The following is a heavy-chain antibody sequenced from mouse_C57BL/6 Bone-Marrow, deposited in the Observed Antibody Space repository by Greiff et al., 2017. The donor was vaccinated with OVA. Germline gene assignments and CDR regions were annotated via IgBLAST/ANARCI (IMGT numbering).Heavy chain of an antibody. V-gene: IGHV10-1*01. CDR2: IRSKSNNYAT. CDR1: GFSFNTYA. J-gene: IGHJ1*03. CDR3: VRHNCGSSYWYFDV. Sequence: EVKLVESGGGLVQPKGSLKLSCAASGFSFNTYAMNWVRQAPGKGLEWVARIRSKSNNYATYYADSVKDRFTISRDDSESMLYLQMNNLKTEDTAMYYCVRHNCGSSYWYFDVWGTGTTVTVSS. D-gene: IGHD1-1*01.